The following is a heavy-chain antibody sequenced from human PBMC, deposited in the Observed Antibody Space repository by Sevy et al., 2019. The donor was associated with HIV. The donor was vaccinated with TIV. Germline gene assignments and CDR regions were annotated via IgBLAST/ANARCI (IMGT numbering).Heavy chain of an antibody. CDR3: ARSHLAFCGGDCFSPYYFDS. J-gene: IGHJ4*02. V-gene: IGHV4-59*01. D-gene: IGHD2-21*01. CDR2: IYSSGST. CDR1: GGSISSYY. Sequence: SETLSLTCSVSGGSISSYYWNWIRQPPGKGLERIGYIYSSGSTNYNPSLKSPVTISVDMSKNQFSLNLSSVTAADTAVYYCARSHLAFCGGDCFSPYYFDSWGQGTLVTVSS.